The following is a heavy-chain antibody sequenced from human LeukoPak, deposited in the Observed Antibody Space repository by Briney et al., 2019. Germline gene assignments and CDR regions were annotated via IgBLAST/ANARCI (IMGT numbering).Heavy chain of an antibody. Sequence: PGGSLRLSCAASGFTFSSYAMSWVRQAPGKGLEWVSAISGSGGSTYYADSVKGRFTISRDDSKNMVYLQMNSLRPEDTAVYYCAKDLWGYDHWGQGTLVTVSS. CDR1: GFTFSSYA. D-gene: IGHD2-21*01. CDR3: AKDLWGYDH. J-gene: IGHJ5*02. V-gene: IGHV3-23*01. CDR2: ISGSGGST.